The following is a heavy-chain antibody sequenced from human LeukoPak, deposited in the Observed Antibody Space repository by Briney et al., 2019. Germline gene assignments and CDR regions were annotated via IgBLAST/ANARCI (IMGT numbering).Heavy chain of an antibody. J-gene: IGHJ4*02. Sequence: GGTLRLSCAASGVTFSSDGMNWVRQAPGKGREGGSGITSSSSYIYYANSMNGRFTVSRDDAKNPLYLQMNSLRAEETAIDYCARDRLVPRPRSSSDDWGQGTLVTVSS. CDR2: ITSSSSYI. V-gene: IGHV3-21*01. CDR3: ARDRLVPRPRSSSDD. D-gene: IGHD6-6*01. CDR1: GVTFSSDG.